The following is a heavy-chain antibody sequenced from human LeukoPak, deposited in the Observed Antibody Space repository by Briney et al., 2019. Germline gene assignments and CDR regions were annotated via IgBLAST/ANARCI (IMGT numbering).Heavy chain of an antibody. Sequence: QPGGSLRLSCAVSGFTFDRFEMNWVRQAPGKGLEWVSYISRSGGTVYYADSVKGRFTISRDDAKNSVYLQMDSLRAEDTGVYYCAGDLRGDYWGQGTQVTVSS. D-gene: IGHD3-16*01. J-gene: IGHJ4*02. CDR2: ISRSGGTV. CDR3: AGDLRGDY. CDR1: GFTFDRFE. V-gene: IGHV3-48*03.